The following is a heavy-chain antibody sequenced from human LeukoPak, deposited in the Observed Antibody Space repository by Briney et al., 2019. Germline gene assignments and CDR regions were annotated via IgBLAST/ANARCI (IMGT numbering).Heavy chain of an antibody. CDR2: INPNSGGT. V-gene: IGHV1-2*02. CDR3: ARTRGYSYGFFYY. J-gene: IGHJ4*02. Sequence: GASVKVSCKASGYTFTSYGISWVRQAPGQGLEWMGWINPNSGGTNYAQKFQGRVTMTRDTSISTAYMELSRLRSDDTAVYYCARTRGYSYGFFYYWGQGTLVTVSS. CDR1: GYTFTSYG. D-gene: IGHD5-18*01.